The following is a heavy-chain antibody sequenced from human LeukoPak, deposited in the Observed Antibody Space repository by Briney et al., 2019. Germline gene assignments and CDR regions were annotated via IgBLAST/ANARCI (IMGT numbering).Heavy chain of an antibody. V-gene: IGHV4-34*01. CDR2: INHSGST. CDR3: ASRFRGDNAFDI. J-gene: IGHJ3*02. Sequence: SETLSLTCTVSGDSINNYYWSWIRQPPGKGLEWIGEINHSGSTNYNPSLKSRVTISVDTSKNQFSLKLSSVTAADTAVYYCASRFRGDNAFDIWGQGTMVTVSS. CDR1: GDSINNYY. D-gene: IGHD2-21*01.